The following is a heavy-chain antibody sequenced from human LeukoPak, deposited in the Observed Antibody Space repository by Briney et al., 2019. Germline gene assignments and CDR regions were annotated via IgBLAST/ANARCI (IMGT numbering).Heavy chain of an antibody. V-gene: IGHV4-34*01. CDR2: INHSGST. CDR3: ARDHGSGSYYRANPNPFDY. CDR1: GGSFSGYY. Sequence: SETLSLTCAVYGGSFSGYYWSWIRRPPGKGLEWIGEINHSGSTNYNPSLKSRVTISVDTSKNQFSLKLSSVTAADTAVYYCARDHGSGSYYRANPNPFDYWGQGTLVTVSS. D-gene: IGHD3-10*01. J-gene: IGHJ4*02.